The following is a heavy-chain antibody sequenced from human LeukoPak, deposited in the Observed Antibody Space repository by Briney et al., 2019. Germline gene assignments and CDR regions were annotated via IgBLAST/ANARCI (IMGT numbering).Heavy chain of an antibody. CDR1: GGSISSGSYY. Sequence: SQTLSLTCTVSGGSISSGSYYWSWIRQPAGKGLEWIGRIYTSGSTNYNPSPKSRVTISVDTSKNQFSLKLSSVTAADTAVYYCARDPQGYCSSTSCYKYYYYYMDVWGKGTTVTVSS. J-gene: IGHJ6*03. CDR2: IYTSGST. V-gene: IGHV4-61*02. D-gene: IGHD2-2*02. CDR3: ARDPQGYCSSTSCYKYYYYYMDV.